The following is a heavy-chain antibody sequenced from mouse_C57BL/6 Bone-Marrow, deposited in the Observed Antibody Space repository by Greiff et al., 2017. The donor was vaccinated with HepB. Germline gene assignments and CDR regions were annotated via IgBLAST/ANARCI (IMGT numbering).Heavy chain of an antibody. D-gene: IGHD2-1*01. J-gene: IGHJ4*01. CDR1: GFTFSDYG. CDR2: ISSGSSTI. V-gene: IGHV5-17*01. Sequence: EVQLVESGGGLVKPGGSLKLSCAASGFTFSDYGMHWVRQAPEKGLEWVAYISSGSSTIYYADTVKGRFTISRDNAKNTLFLQMTSLRSGDTAMYYCARQDYGNFYAMDYWGQGTSVTVSS. CDR3: ARQDYGNFYAMDY.